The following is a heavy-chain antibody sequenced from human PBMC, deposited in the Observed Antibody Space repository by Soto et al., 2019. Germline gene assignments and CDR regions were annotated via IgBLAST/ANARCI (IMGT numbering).Heavy chain of an antibody. CDR1: GASISSTSSGDW. CDR3: AKMVGATLIDY. Sequence: QVQLQESGPGLVKPSGTLSLTCTVSGASISSTSSGDWWSWVRQPPGKGLEWIGEIHHSGSTNYNPSLKSRVTMSVDKSKNQFSLRLSSVTAADTAVLYCAKMVGATLIDYWGQGTLVTVSS. J-gene: IGHJ4*02. V-gene: IGHV4-4*02. CDR2: IHHSGST. D-gene: IGHD1-26*01.